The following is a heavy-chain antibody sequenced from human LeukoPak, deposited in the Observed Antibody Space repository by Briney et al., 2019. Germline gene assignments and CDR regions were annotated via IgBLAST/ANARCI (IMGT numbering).Heavy chain of an antibody. Sequence: SETLSLTCTVSGGSISSYYWSWIRQPPGKGLEWIGYIYYSGSTNYNPSLKSRVTISVDTSKNQFSLKLSSVTAADTAVYYCARGVYDFWSGYPPFFDYWGQGTLVTVSS. CDR1: GGSISSYY. J-gene: IGHJ4*02. D-gene: IGHD3-3*01. V-gene: IGHV4-59*12. CDR2: IYYSGST. CDR3: ARGVYDFWSGYPPFFDY.